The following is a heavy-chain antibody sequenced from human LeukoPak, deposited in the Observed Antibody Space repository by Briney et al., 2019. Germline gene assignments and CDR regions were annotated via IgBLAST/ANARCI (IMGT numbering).Heavy chain of an antibody. J-gene: IGHJ4*02. CDR1: GFTFSSYW. CDR3: ARDQCSGPNCQVALDY. CDR2: VNSEGSRT. Sequence: GGSLRLSCAASGFTFSSYWMHWVRHGPGKGLVWVSRVNSEGSRTIYAHSVKGRFTISRDNAKNTLYLQMNSLRAEDTAVYYCARDQCSGPNCQVALDYWGQGTLVTVSS. V-gene: IGHV3-74*01. D-gene: IGHD2-2*01.